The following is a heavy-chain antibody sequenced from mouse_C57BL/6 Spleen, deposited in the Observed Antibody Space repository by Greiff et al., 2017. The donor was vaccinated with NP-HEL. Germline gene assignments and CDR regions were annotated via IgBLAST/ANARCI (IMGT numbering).Heavy chain of an antibody. CDR3: TRDDSNSHFDY. Sequence: EVKVVESGEGLVKPGGSLKLSCAASGFTFSSYAMSWVRQTPEKRLEWVAYISSGGDYIYYADTVKGRVTISRDTARYTLYLQKSSLKSEDTAIYYCTRDDSNSHFDYWGQGTTLTVSA. V-gene: IGHV5-9-1*02. CDR2: ISSGGDYI. J-gene: IGHJ2*01. CDR1: GFTFSSYA. D-gene: IGHD2-5*01.